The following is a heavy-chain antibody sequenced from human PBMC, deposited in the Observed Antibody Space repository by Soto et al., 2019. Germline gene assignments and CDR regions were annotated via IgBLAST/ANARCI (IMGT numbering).Heavy chain of an antibody. CDR2: IYSSGAT. D-gene: IGHD2-21*02. CDR1: GGSISGFY. V-gene: IGHV4-4*07. J-gene: IGHJ4*02. Sequence: SETLSRTCTVAGGSISGFYWSWVRQPAGKGLEWIGRIYSSGATKYNPSLRNRVTMSVDTSTDQYSLNLASMTAADTAVYFCARGPFCGNDCYFDVWGQGTQVTVSS. CDR3: ARGPFCGNDCYFDV.